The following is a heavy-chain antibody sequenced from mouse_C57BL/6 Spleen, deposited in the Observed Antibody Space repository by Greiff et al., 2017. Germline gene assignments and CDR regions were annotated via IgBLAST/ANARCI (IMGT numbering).Heavy chain of an antibody. J-gene: IGHJ2*01. CDR2: IYPRSGNT. CDR1: GYTFTSYG. CDR3: ASPMVTTYYFDY. D-gene: IGHD2-1*01. V-gene: IGHV1-81*01. Sequence: QVQLQQSGAELARPGASVKLSCKASGYTFTSYGISWVKQRTGQGLEWIGEIYPRSGNTYYNEKFKGKATLTADKSSSTAYMELRSLTSEDSAVYFCASPMVTTYYFDYWGQGTTLTFAS.